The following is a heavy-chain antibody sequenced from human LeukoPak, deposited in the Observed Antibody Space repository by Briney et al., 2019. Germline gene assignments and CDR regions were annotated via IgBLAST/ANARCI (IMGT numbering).Heavy chain of an antibody. CDR2: INSDGSSI. V-gene: IGHV3-74*01. D-gene: IGHD3-3*01. Sequence: PGGSLRLSCAASGFTFSSYWMHWVRQAPGKGLVWVSRINSDGSSISYADSVKGRFTISRDNAKKTLYLQMNSLRAEDTAVYYCASVVGGYYPPVDAFDLWGQGTMVTVSS. CDR1: GFTFSSYW. CDR3: ASVVGGYYPPVDAFDL. J-gene: IGHJ3*01.